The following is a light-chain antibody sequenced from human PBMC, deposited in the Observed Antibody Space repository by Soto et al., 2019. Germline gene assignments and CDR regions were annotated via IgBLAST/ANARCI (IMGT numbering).Light chain of an antibody. CDR3: QQYGSSPPIT. J-gene: IGKJ5*01. CDR1: QSVSSSY. CDR2: GAS. V-gene: IGKV3-20*01. Sequence: EIVLTQSPGTLSLSPGERATLSCRASQSVSSSYLAWYQQKPGQAPRLLIYGASSRATGIPDRFSGSGSGTDFTLTISRLQPEDFALYYCQQYGSSPPITFGQATRLEIK.